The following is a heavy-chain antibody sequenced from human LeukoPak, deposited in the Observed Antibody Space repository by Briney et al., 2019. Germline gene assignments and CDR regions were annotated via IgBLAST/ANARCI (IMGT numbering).Heavy chain of an antibody. CDR3: ARDSGFGWFAY. J-gene: IGHJ4*02. CDR2: IYYSGST. V-gene: IGHV4-59*01. CDR1: GDSISSYY. Sequence: SETLSLTCIVSGDSISSYYWSWIRQPPGKGLEWIGYIYYSGSTDYNPSLKSRVTISVDTSKNQFSLKLNSVTAADTAVYYCARDSGFGWFAYRGQGTLVTVSS. D-gene: IGHD3-10*01.